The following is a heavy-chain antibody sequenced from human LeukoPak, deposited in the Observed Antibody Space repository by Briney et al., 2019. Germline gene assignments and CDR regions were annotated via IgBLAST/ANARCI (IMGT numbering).Heavy chain of an antibody. CDR1: GGSISSNW. J-gene: IGHJ4*02. V-gene: IGHV4-4*02. CDR3: VGNGYYSVDY. CDR2: IYVSGTT. Sequence: SETLSLTCTVSGGSISSNWWSWVRQSPGKGLEWIGEIYVSGTTNYNPSLKSRVTISVDQSKRQFSLKLNSVTAADTAVYYCVGNGYYSVDYWGQGTRVTVSS. D-gene: IGHD3-22*01.